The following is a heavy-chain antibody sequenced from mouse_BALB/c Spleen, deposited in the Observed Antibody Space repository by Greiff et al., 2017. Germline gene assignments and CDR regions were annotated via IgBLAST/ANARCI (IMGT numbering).Heavy chain of an antibody. CDR1: GFTFNTYA. V-gene: IGHV10-1*02. Sequence: EVQGVESGGGLVQPKGSLKLSCAASGFTFNTYAMNWVRQAPGKGLEWVARIRSKSNNYATYYADSVKDRFTISRDDSQSMLYLQMNNLKTEDTAMYYCVRLGGWLPDYYAMDYWGQGTSVTVSS. J-gene: IGHJ4*01. D-gene: IGHD2-3*01. CDR2: IRSKSNNYAT. CDR3: VRLGGWLPDYYAMDY.